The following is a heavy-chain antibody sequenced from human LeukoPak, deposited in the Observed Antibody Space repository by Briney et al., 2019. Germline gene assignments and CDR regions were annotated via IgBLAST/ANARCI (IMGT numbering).Heavy chain of an antibody. D-gene: IGHD6-13*01. CDR1: GYTFTSYG. CDR2: ISAYNGNT. Sequence: GASVKVSCKASGYTFTSYGISWVRQAPGQGLEWMGWISAYNGNTNYAQKLQGRVTMTTDTSTSTAYMELRSLRSDDTAVYYCARAPAGYSSSWYIYWRQGTLVTVSS. J-gene: IGHJ4*02. V-gene: IGHV1-18*01. CDR3: ARAPAGYSSSWYIY.